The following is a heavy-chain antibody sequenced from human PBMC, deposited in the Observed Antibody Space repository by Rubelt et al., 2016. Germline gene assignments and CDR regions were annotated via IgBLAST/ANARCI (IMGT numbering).Heavy chain of an antibody. CDR2: IYYSGST. J-gene: IGHJ4*02. V-gene: IGHV4-59*12. CDR3: ARDRWLVLGSGYYFDY. Sequence: QVQLQESGPGLVKPSETLSLTCTVSGGSISSYYWSWIRQPPGKGLEWIGYIYYSGSTNYNPSLKSGVTISVDTSKNQFSLKLSFVTAADTDVYYCARDRWLVLGSGYYFDYWGQGTLVTVSS. CDR1: GGSISSYY. D-gene: IGHD6-19*01.